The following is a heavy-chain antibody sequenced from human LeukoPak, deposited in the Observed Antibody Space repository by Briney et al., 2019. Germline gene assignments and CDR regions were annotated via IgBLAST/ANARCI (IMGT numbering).Heavy chain of an antibody. CDR3: ARDSPFIAAAGTGFDY. Sequence: GGSLRHSCAASGFTFSSYWMSWVRQAPGKGLEWVANIKQDGSEKYYVDSVKGRFTISRDNAKNSLYLQMNSLRAEDTAVYYCARDSPFIAAAGTGFDYWGQGTLVTVSS. V-gene: IGHV3-7*03. CDR2: IKQDGSEK. J-gene: IGHJ4*02. CDR1: GFTFSSYW. D-gene: IGHD6-13*01.